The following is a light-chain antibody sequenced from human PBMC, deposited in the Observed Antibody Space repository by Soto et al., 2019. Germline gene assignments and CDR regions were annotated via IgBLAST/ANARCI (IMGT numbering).Light chain of an antibody. V-gene: IGLV1-51*01. CDR2: DDN. CDR1: SSNIGGNS. Sequence: QSVMTQPPSVSAAPGQKVTISCSGSSSNIGGNSVSLYQQLPGTAPKLLIYDDNKRPSGIHDRFPGSKSGTSAALGITGFQTGDEADYYCVSWGSRLSAYVFGTGTKLTVL. CDR3: VSWGSRLSAYV. J-gene: IGLJ1*01.